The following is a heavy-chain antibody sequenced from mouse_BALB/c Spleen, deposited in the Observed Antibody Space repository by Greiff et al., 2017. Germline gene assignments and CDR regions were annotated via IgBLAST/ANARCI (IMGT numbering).Heavy chain of an antibody. CDR3: ARYYYDYDGFAY. V-gene: IGHV3-2*02. D-gene: IGHD2-4*01. CDR1: GYSITSDYA. CDR2: ISYSGST. J-gene: IGHJ3*01. Sequence: EVKLQESGPGLVKPSQSLSLTCTVTGYSITSDYAWNWIRQFPGNKLEWMGYISYSGSTSYNPSLKSRISITRDTSKNQFFLQLNSVTTEDTATYYCARYYYDYDGFAYWGQGTLVTVSA.